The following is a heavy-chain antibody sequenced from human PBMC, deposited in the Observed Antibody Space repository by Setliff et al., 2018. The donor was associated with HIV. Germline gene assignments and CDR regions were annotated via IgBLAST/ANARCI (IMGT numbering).Heavy chain of an antibody. CDR1: GYIFTNYA. D-gene: IGHD6-13*01. CDR2: INTGNGST. V-gene: IGHV1-3*04. J-gene: IGHJ6*02. Sequence: VKVSCKASGYIFTNYAMQWVRQAPGQGLEWMGWINTGNGSTKYSQKFQGRVTISRDTFARTAYMYLSSLRSEDTAVYYCARPDSRWYARGRDPLYGMDVWGQGTTVTVSS. CDR3: ARPDSRWYARGRDPLYGMDV.